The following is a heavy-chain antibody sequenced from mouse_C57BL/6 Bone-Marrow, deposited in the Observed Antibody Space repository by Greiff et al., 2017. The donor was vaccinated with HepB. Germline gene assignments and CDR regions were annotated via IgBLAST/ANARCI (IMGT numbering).Heavy chain of an antibody. CDR1: GYTFTSYW. CDR3: ARGDYSNFFDY. J-gene: IGHJ2*01. CDR2: IDPNSGGT. Sequence: VQLQQPGAELVKPGASVKLSCKASGYTFTSYWMHWVKQRPGGGLEWIGRIDPNSGGTKYNEKFKRKATLTVDKPSSTAYMQLSSLTSEDSAVYYCARGDYSNFFDYWGQGTTLTVSS. V-gene: IGHV1-72*01. D-gene: IGHD2-5*01.